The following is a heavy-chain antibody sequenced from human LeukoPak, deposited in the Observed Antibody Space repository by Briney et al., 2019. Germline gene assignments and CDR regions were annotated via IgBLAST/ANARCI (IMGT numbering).Heavy chain of an antibody. D-gene: IGHD3-22*01. V-gene: IGHV3-48*03. CDR3: ARGTFSGFYLDY. Sequence: QPGGSLRLSCAASGFTFSTSGLGWVRQAPGKGLEWVSYISRSGSTIYYADSVKGRFTISRDNAKNSLYLQMNSLRAEDTAVYYCARGTFSGFYLDYWGQGTLVTVSS. CDR2: ISRSGSTI. CDR1: GFTFSTSG. J-gene: IGHJ4*02.